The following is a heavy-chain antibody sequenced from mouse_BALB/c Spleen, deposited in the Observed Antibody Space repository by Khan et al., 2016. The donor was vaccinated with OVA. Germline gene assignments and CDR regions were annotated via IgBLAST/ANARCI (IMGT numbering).Heavy chain of an antibody. D-gene: IGHD2-4*01. CDR3: AGNYDYDEGLAY. Sequence: QVQLKESGPGLVQPSQSLSITCTVSGFSLTNYGVHWVRQSPGKGLEWLGLIWSGGSTDYNAAFISRLSISKDNSKSQVFFKMNSLQANDTAIYYCAGNYDYDEGLAYWGQGTLVTVSA. J-gene: IGHJ3*01. CDR2: IWSGGST. V-gene: IGHV2-2*02. CDR1: GFSLTNYG.